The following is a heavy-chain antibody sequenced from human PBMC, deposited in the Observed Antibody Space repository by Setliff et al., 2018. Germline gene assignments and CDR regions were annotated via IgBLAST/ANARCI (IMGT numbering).Heavy chain of an antibody. CDR3: AKHGEESKVTTYLAS. CDR1: GDSISNSDYY. Sequence: SETLSLTCIVAGDSISNSDYYWGWIRQPPGKGLEWIGSRYYSGHTYYNPSLKSRVAMSVDKAKNQFPLNLRSVSAADTAIYYCAKHGEESKVTTYLASWGQGTLVTVSS. V-gene: IGHV4-39*01. D-gene: IGHD4-17*01. CDR2: RYYSGHT. J-gene: IGHJ5*02.